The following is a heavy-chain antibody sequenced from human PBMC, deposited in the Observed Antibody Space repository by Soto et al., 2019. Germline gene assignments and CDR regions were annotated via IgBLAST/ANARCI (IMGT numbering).Heavy chain of an antibody. J-gene: IGHJ4*02. D-gene: IGHD6-19*01. Sequence: QVQLVESGGGVVQPGRSLRLSCAASGFTFSSYGLHWVRQAPGKGLEWVAVISYDGSNKYYADSVKGRFTISRDNSKNTLYLQMNSLRAEDTAVYYCAKEGREGYSSGDFYYWGQGTLVTVSS. CDR3: AKEGREGYSSGDFYY. V-gene: IGHV3-30*18. CDR2: ISYDGSNK. CDR1: GFTFSSYG.